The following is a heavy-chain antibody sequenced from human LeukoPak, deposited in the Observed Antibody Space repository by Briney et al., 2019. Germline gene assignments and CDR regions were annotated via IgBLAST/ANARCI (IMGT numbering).Heavy chain of an antibody. D-gene: IGHD1-26*01. J-gene: IGHJ3*02. Sequence: GESLKISCNGSGYIFTSYWIGWVRQMPGKGLEWMGIIYPGDSDTRYSPSFQGQVRISADKSISTAYLQWSSLKASDTATYYCARISGSYAFDIWGQGTMVTVSS. CDR3: ARISGSYAFDI. CDR1: GYIFTSYW. CDR2: IYPGDSDT. V-gene: IGHV5-51*01.